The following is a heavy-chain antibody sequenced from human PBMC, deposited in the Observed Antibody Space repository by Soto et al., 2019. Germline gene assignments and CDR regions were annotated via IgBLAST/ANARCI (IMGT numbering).Heavy chain of an antibody. Sequence: TFSGGSMSSHYWTWLRQPPGKGLEWIGYISYSGSTYYNPSLKSRVTISADTSRNQFSLKLSSVIAADTAVYYCARADPDASVGYWGQGTLVTVSS. CDR2: ISYSGST. J-gene: IGHJ4*02. CDR1: GGSMSSHY. D-gene: IGHD3-16*01. CDR3: ARADPDASVGY. V-gene: IGHV4-59*11.